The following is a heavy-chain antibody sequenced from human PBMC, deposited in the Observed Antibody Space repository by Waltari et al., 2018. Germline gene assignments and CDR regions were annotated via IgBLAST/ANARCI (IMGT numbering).Heavy chain of an antibody. CDR2: IYWNDDE. CDR1: GISLNSVGVG. J-gene: IGHJ4*02. V-gene: IGHV2-5*01. Sequence: QITLKESGPTMVKPTKTLTLTCTVSGISLNSVGVGAGWIRQSPGKALECLAVIYWNDDERYSPSLQTRLNITKDTSKNQVVLTVPNMGPGDTATYFCAHKPIKKAFDFWCQGILVTVSS. D-gene: IGHD1-20*01. CDR3: AHKPIKKAFDF.